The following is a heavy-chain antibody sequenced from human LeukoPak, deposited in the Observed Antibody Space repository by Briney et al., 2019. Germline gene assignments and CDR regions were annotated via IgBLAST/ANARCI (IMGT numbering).Heavy chain of an antibody. Sequence: SETLSLTCTVSGVSISSDDYFWGWIRQSPGKGLEWIASVSYSGTVYYNPSLESRVTISVDTSKNQFSLKLSSVTAADTAVYYCARGRGYDSKNDAFDIWGQGTMVTVSS. J-gene: IGHJ3*02. CDR3: ARGRGYDSKNDAFDI. CDR1: GVSISSDDYF. D-gene: IGHD3-22*01. CDR2: VSYSGTV. V-gene: IGHV4-39*07.